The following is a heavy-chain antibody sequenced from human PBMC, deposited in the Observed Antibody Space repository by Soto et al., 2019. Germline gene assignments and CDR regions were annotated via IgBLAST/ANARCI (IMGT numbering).Heavy chain of an antibody. Sequence: LSLTCTVSCVSITRRSYSVGWFRESPGKGLEWIANAHHHSGSSYYNPTLTSPCDISMDTSRNEFSLIMKYVTASDTALYYCARLRGSGDLVYFDLWGQGNWVTVYS. J-gene: IGHJ4*02. D-gene: IGHD3-22*01. CDR2: AHHHSGSS. CDR1: CVSITRRSYS. V-gene: IGHV4-39*01. CDR3: ARLRGSGDLVYFDL.